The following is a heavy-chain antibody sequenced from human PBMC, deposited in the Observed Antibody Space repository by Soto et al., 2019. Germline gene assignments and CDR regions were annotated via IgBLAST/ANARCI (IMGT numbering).Heavy chain of an antibody. CDR2: IYHSGST. Sequence: PSETLSLTCTVSGGSFSPNYWAWIRQPPGRGLEWIGEIYHSGSTNNNPSLESRVTISVDTSKNQFSLKLSSVTAADTAVYYCARWWSGSRQGFDPWGQGTLVTVSS. J-gene: IGHJ5*02. V-gene: IGHV4-34*09. CDR1: GGSFSPNY. CDR3: ARWWSGSRQGFDP. D-gene: IGHD3-3*01.